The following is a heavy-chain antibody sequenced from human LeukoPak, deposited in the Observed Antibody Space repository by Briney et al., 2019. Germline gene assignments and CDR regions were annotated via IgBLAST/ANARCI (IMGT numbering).Heavy chain of an antibody. CDR3: AKDLALGIAAAGTSDY. V-gene: IGHV3-23*01. J-gene: IGHJ4*02. D-gene: IGHD6-13*01. CDR2: ISGSGGST. Sequence: GGSLRVSCAASGFTFSSYAMSWVRQAPGNGLEWVSAISGSGGSTYYADSVKGRFTISRDNSKNTLYLQMNSLRAEDTAVYYCAKDLALGIAAAGTSDYWGQGTLVTVSS. CDR1: GFTFSSYA.